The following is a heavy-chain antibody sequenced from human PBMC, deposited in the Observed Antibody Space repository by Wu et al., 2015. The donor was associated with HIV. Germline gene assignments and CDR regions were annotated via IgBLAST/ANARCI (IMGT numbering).Heavy chain of an antibody. CDR2: IIPIFGTA. CDR1: GGTFSSYA. D-gene: IGHD3-9*01. V-gene: IGHV1-69*13. CDR3: AREDYDILTGYYYFDY. J-gene: IGHJ4*02. Sequence: QIQLVQSGAEVKKPGSSVKVSCKASGGTFSSYAISWVRQAPGQGLEWMGRIIPIFGTANYAQKFQGRVTITADESTSTAYMELSSLRSEDTAVYYCAREDYDILTGYYYFDYWGQGTLVTVSS.